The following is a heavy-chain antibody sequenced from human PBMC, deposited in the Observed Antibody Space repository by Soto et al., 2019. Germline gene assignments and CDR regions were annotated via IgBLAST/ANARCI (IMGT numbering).Heavy chain of an antibody. CDR2: ISYDGSNK. CDR1: GFTFSSYA. D-gene: IGHD6-19*01. J-gene: IGHJ6*02. CDR3: ARESSIAVDWYYYGMDV. V-gene: IGHV3-30-3*01. Sequence: PGGSLRLSCAASGFTFSSYAMHWVRQAPGKGLEWVAVISYDGSNKYYADSVKGRFTISRDNSKNTLYLQMNSLRAEDTAVYYCARESSIAVDWYYYGMDVWGQGTTVTFSS.